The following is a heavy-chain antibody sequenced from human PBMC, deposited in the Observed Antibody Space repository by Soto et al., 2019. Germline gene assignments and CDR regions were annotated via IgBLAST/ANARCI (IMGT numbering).Heavy chain of an antibody. Sequence: QVQLVQSGAEVKKPGASVKVSCKASGYTFTSYGISWVRQAPGQGLEWMGWISAYNGNTNYAQKLQGRVTMTTDTSTSTAYMELRSLRSDDTAVYYCARDSRIYCSGGSCYLEDDYWGQGPLVTVSS. V-gene: IGHV1-18*01. D-gene: IGHD2-15*01. CDR3: ARDSRIYCSGGSCYLEDDY. CDR2: ISAYNGNT. J-gene: IGHJ4*02. CDR1: GYTFTSYG.